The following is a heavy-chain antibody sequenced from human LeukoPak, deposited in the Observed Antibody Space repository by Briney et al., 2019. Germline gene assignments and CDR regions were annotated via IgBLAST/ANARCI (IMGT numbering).Heavy chain of an antibody. CDR2: INHSGST. CDR1: GGSISSSSYY. J-gene: IGHJ4*02. V-gene: IGHV4-39*07. Sequence: PSETLSLTCTVSGGSISSSSYYWSWIRQPPGKGLEWIGEINHSGSTNYNPSLKSRVTISVDTSKNQFSLKLSSVTAADTAVYYCARDGSGSYYKKRFDYWGQGTLVTVSS. CDR3: ARDGSGSYYKKRFDY. D-gene: IGHD3-10*01.